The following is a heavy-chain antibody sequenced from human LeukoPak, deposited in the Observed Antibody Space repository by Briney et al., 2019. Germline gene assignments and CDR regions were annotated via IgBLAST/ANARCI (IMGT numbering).Heavy chain of an antibody. Sequence: GRSLRLSCAASGFTFNSYSMHWVRQAPGKGLEWVAVVSYDESNKYYADSVKGRFTISRDNSKNTLYLLMNSLRVDDTALYYCARDYDIVTAYLSFWGQGTLVTVSS. CDR1: GFTFNSYS. CDR3: ARDYDIVTAYLSF. V-gene: IGHV3-30*04. CDR2: VSYDESNK. J-gene: IGHJ4*02. D-gene: IGHD3-9*01.